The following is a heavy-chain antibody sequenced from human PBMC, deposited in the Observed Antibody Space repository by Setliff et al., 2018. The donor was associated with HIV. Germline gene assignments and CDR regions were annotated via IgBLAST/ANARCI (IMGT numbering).Heavy chain of an antibody. D-gene: IGHD4-4*01. J-gene: IGHJ4*02. Sequence: GGSLRLSCAASGFIFSDYGIHWVRQAPGKELEWVAVVWYDGSNKFYIDSVKGRFTISRDNSKNTLYLQMNSLRTEDTAVYYCAKEGSNWYPPNYFDYWGQGTLVTVSS. V-gene: IGHV3-30*02. CDR2: VWYDGSNK. CDR1: GFIFSDYG. CDR3: AKEGSNWYPPNYFDY.